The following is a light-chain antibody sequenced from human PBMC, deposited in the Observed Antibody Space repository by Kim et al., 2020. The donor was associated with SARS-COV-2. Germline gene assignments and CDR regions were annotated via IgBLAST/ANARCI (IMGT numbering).Light chain of an antibody. Sequence: SSELTQDPAVSVALGQTVRITCQGDSLRSYYTTWYKQMSGQDPIVVIYGKNTRPLGIPDRFSGSWSGDTASLTITGTQAGDEADYYCNSRGSNDNVLFGG. CDR2: GKN. J-gene: IGLJ2*01. V-gene: IGLV3-19*01. CDR3: NSRGSNDNVL. CDR1: SLRSYY.